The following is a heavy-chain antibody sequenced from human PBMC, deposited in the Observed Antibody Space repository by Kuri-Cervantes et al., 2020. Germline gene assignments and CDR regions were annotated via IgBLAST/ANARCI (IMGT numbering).Heavy chain of an antibody. Sequence: SETLSLTCTVSGGSISSGSYYWSWIRQPAGKGLEWIGRIYTSGSTNYNPSLKSRVTISVDTSKNQFSLKLSSVTAADTAVYYCAGDGYYYYYGMDVWGQGTTVTVSS. J-gene: IGHJ6*02. CDR3: AGDGYYYYYGMDV. CDR1: GGSISSGSYY. V-gene: IGHV4-61*02. CDR2: IYTSGST.